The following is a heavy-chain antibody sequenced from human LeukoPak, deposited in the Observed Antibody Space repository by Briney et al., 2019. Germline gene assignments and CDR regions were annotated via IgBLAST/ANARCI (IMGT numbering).Heavy chain of an antibody. V-gene: IGHV3-23*01. Sequence: GGSLRLSCAASGFTFSSYAMSWVRQAPGKGLEWVSAISGSGGNTYYADSVKGRFTLSRDNSKNTLYLQMNSLRAEDTAVYYCAKDVDSSGYYLSFDYWGQGALVTVSS. CDR3: AKDVDSSGYYLSFDY. J-gene: IGHJ4*02. CDR1: GFTFSSYA. CDR2: ISGSGGNT. D-gene: IGHD3-22*01.